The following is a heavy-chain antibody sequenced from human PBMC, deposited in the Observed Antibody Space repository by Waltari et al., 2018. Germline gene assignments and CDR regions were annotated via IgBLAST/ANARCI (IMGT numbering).Heavy chain of an antibody. Sequence: EVQLLESGGGLVQPGGSLRLSCAASGFTISSYAMDGVRQALGKGLEWVSVISGSGGGTYYADSVKGRFTIARDNSKNTLYLQMNSLRAGDTAVYYCAKDRRYISSWSTVFDIWGQGTMVTVSS. D-gene: IGHD6-13*01. V-gene: IGHV3-23*01. J-gene: IGHJ3*02. CDR1: GFTISSYA. CDR3: AKDRRYISSWSTVFDI. CDR2: ISGSGGGT.